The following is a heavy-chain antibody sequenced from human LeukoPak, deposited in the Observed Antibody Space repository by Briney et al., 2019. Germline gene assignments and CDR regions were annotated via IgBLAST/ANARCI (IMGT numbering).Heavy chain of an antibody. Sequence: ASVKVSCKASGYTFTSYGISWVRQAPGQGLEWMGWISAYNGNTNYAQKFQGRVTMTRDTSISTAYMELSRLRSDDTAVYYCARAVTIFGVVTLEGDWFDPWGQGTLVTVSS. CDR2: ISAYNGNT. D-gene: IGHD3-3*01. CDR1: GYTFTSYG. V-gene: IGHV1-18*01. J-gene: IGHJ5*02. CDR3: ARAVTIFGVVTLEGDWFDP.